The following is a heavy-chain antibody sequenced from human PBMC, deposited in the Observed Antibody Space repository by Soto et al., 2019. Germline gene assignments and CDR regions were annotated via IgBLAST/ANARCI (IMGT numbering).Heavy chain of an antibody. J-gene: IGHJ6*03. D-gene: IGHD3-3*01. Sequence: QLQLQESGPGLVKPSETLSLTCTVSGGSISSSSYYWGWIRQPPGKGLEWIGSIYYSGSTYYNPSLKSRVTISVDTSKNQFYLKLSSVTAADTAVYYCARHGPPHDFGSVNYYYYYMDVWGKGTTVTVSS. CDR3: ARHGPPHDFGSVNYYYYYMDV. CDR1: GGSISSSSYY. V-gene: IGHV4-39*01. CDR2: IYYSGST.